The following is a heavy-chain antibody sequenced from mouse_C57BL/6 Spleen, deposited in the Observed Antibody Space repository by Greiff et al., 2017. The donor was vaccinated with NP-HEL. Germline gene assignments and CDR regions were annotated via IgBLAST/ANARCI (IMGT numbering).Heavy chain of an antibody. V-gene: IGHV14-4*01. D-gene: IGHD2-4*01. Sequence: EVQLQQSGAELVRPGASVKLSCTASGFNITDDYMHWVKQRPEQGLEWIGWIDPENGDTEYASKFQGKATITADTSSNTAYLQLSSLTSEDTAFYYCTTWRDYDAFAYWGQGTLVTVSA. J-gene: IGHJ3*01. CDR1: GFNITDDY. CDR2: IDPENGDT. CDR3: TTWRDYDAFAY.